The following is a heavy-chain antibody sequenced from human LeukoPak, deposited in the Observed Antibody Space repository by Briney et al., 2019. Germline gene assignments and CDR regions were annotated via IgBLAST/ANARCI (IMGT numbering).Heavy chain of an antibody. J-gene: IGHJ4*02. D-gene: IGHD3-10*01. CDR2: IYTSGST. Sequence: TSETLSLTCTVSGGSISSYYWSWIRQPAGKGLEWIGRIYTSGSTNYNPSLKSRVTISVDTSKNHFSLKLSSVTAADTAVYYCARDQTYSGSGIYTYFDYWGQGILVTVST. CDR3: ARDQTYSGSGIYTYFDY. V-gene: IGHV4-4*07. CDR1: GGSISSYY.